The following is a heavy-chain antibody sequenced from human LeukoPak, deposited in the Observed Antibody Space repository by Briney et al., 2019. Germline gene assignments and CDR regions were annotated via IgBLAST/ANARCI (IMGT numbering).Heavy chain of an antibody. CDR2: IYYSGST. CDR1: GGSISSGDYY. J-gene: IGHJ3*02. CDR3: ARDQYCSSTSCYPDAFDI. Sequence: TLSLTCTVSGGSISSGDYYWSWIRQPPGKGLEWIGYIYYSGSTYYNPSLKSRVTISVDTSKNQFSLKLSSVTAADTAVYYCARDQYCSSTSCYPDAFDIWGQGTMVTVSS. D-gene: IGHD2-2*01. V-gene: IGHV4-30-4*08.